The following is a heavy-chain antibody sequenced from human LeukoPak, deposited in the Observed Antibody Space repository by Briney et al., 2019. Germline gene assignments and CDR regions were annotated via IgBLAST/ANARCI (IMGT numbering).Heavy chain of an antibody. CDR1: GYTFTDYY. CDR3: ARSPDILTGENFHY. J-gene: IGHJ4*02. Sequence: ASVKVSCKASGYTFTDYYMHWVRQAPGQGLEWMGWINPNSGGTNYAQKFYARVTMTRDTSISTAYMELSRLRSDDTAVFYCARSPDILTGENFHYWGQGTLVTVSS. V-gene: IGHV1-2*02. CDR2: INPNSGGT. D-gene: IGHD3-9*01.